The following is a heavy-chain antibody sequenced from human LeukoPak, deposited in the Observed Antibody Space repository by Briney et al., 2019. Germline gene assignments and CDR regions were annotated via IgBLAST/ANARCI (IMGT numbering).Heavy chain of an antibody. CDR1: GGSISSGNYY. V-gene: IGHV4-61*02. CDR3: TREAQFISGWYN. CDR2: IYTSGTT. Sequence: PSETLSLTCTVSGGSISSGNYYWTWIRQPAGKGLEWIGRIYTSGTTNYNPSLKSRVTISVDTSKNQFSLKLTSVTAAGTAIYYCTREAQFISGWYNWGQGTLVTVSS. D-gene: IGHD6-19*01. J-gene: IGHJ4*02.